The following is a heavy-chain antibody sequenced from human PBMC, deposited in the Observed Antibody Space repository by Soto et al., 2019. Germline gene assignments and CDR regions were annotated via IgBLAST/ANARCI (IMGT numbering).Heavy chain of an antibody. CDR2: IIPIFGTA. CDR1: GGTFSNYA. Sequence: SVKVSCKASGGTFSNYAISWVRQAPGQGLEWMGGIIPIFGTANYAQKFQGRVTVIADKSTSTAYMELSSLRSEDTAVYYCVRNLLGPSYSTFDYWGQGTLVTVSS. V-gene: IGHV1-69*06. J-gene: IGHJ4*02. D-gene: IGHD2-8*02. CDR3: VRNLLGPSYSTFDY.